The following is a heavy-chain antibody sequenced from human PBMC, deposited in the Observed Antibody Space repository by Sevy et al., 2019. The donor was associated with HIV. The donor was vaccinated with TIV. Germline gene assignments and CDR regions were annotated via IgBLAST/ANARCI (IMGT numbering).Heavy chain of an antibody. CDR3: ANDVVAVVGDAFDV. Sequence: GGSLRLSCAASGFPFSSYAMNWVRQGPGKGLEWVSATGGRGGATYYEDSVKGRFTISRDNSKNTLYLQMDSLGAEGTAVYYCANDVVAVVGDAFDVWGQGTMVTVSS. CDR1: GFPFSSYA. V-gene: IGHV3-23*01. J-gene: IGHJ3*01. D-gene: IGHD2-15*01. CDR2: TGGRGGAT.